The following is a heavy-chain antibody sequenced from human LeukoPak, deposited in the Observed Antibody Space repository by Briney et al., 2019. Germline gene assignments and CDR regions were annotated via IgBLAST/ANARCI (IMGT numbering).Heavy chain of an antibody. CDR1: GGWLTRYY. Sequence: PSYTLSLTCAVSGGWLTRYYWTWLRQPPRTGLEWIGYISYSGSTNYNPSLKSRVFISIDTSNNQLSLRLSSVTAADTAVYYCARNGDDNGHYYHYYMDIWGKGTTVTVSS. J-gene: IGHJ6*03. D-gene: IGHD3-16*01. V-gene: IGHV4-59*07. CDR2: ISYSGST. CDR3: ARNGDDNGHYYHYYMDI.